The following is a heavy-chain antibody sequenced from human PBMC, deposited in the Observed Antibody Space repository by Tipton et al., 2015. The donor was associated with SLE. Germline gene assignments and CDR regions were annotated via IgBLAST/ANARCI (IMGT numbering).Heavy chain of an antibody. Sequence: LRLSCTVSGGSISSHYWSWIRQPPGKGLEWIGYIYYSGSTNYNPSLKSRVTISVDTSKNQFSLKLSSVTAADTAVYYCARCPSSSGYYHHFDYWGQGTLVTVSS. V-gene: IGHV4-59*11. J-gene: IGHJ4*02. CDR3: ARCPSSSGYYHHFDY. CDR1: GGSISSHY. CDR2: IYYSGST. D-gene: IGHD3-22*01.